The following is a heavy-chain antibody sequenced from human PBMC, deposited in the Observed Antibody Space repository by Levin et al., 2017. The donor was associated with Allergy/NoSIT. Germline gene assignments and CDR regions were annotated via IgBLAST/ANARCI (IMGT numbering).Heavy chain of an antibody. Sequence: SVKVSCKASGGTFSSYAISWVRQAPGQGLEWMGGIIPIFGTANYAQKFQGRVTITADESTSTAYMELSSLRSEDTAVYYCARGCSSGYCYYYYYGMDVWGQGTTVTVSS. J-gene: IGHJ6*02. V-gene: IGHV1-69*13. CDR3: ARGCSSGYCYYYYYGMDV. D-gene: IGHD3-22*01. CDR2: IIPIFGTA. CDR1: GGTFSSYA.